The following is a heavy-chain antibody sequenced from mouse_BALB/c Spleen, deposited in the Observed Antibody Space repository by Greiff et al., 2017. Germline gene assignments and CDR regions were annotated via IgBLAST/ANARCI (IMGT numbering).Heavy chain of an antibody. D-gene: IGHD4-1*01. J-gene: IGHJ2*01. V-gene: IGHV3-8*02. CDR1: GDSITSGY. Sequence: EVKLQESGPSLVKPSQTLSLTCSVTGDSITSGYWNWIRKFPGNKLEYMGYISYSGSTYYNPSLKSRISITRDTSKNQYYLQLNSVTTEDTATYYCARYGTGTGYFDYWGQGTTLTVSS. CDR2: ISYSGST. CDR3: ARYGTGTGYFDY.